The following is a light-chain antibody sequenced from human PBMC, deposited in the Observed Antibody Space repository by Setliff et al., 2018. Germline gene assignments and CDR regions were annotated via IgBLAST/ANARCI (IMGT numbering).Light chain of an antibody. CDR2: DVS. V-gene: IGLV2-14*03. Sequence: QSALTQPASVSGSPGQSITISCTGTSSDVGGYNSVSWYQQHPGKAPKFMIYDVSNRPSGVSNRFSGSKSGNTASLTISGLQAEDEADYYCSSYTSSSIFYVFGTGTKVTVL. J-gene: IGLJ1*01. CDR1: SSDVGGYNS. CDR3: SSYTSSSIFYV.